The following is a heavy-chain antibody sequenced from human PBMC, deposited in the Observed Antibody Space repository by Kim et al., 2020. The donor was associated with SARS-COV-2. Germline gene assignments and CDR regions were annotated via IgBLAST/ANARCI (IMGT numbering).Heavy chain of an antibody. J-gene: IGHJ3*01. Sequence: SETLSLTCSVSGDSITNYYWNWIRQSPGKGLEWIGFIHHSGGHLYNPSPQSRLTLSADTSTSQSPLKLNSVTAADTALYYYSRWGEQSRVKANAFDVWG. CDR3: SRWGEQSRVKANAFDV. CDR2: IHHSGGH. V-gene: IGHV4-4*09. CDR1: GDSITNYY. D-gene: IGHD3-16*01.